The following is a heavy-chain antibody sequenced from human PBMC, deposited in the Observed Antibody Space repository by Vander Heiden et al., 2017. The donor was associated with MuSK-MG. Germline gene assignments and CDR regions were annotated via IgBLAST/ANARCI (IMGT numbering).Heavy chain of an antibody. CDR3: ARDLWATTVVTPLAFDI. J-gene: IGHJ3*02. Sequence: EVQLVESGGGLVQPGGSLRLSCAASGFSFSSYWMSWVRQAPGKGLEWVANIKQDGSEKYYVDSVKGRFTISRDNAKNSLYLQMNSLRAEDTAVYYCARDLWATTVVTPLAFDIWGQGTMVTVSS. V-gene: IGHV3-7*04. CDR1: GFSFSSYW. CDR2: IKQDGSEK. D-gene: IGHD4-17*01.